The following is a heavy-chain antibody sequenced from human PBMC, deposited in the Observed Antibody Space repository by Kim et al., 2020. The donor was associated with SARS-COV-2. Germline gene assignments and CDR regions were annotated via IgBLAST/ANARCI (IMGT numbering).Heavy chain of an antibody. Sequence: GGSLRLSCAASGFTFNNHAMSWVRQAPGKGLEWVSTIAGSGGGANYADSVRGRFSISRDNSKNTLYLQMISLSAEDTAIYYCARHNGAFDIWGQGTMVIVSS. CDR2: IAGSGGGA. CDR1: GFTFNNHA. V-gene: IGHV3-23*01. D-gene: IGHD2-8*01. CDR3: ARHNGAFDI. J-gene: IGHJ3*02.